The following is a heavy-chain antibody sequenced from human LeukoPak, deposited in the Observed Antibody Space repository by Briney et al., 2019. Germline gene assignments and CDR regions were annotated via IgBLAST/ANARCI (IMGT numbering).Heavy chain of an antibody. D-gene: IGHD3-10*01. V-gene: IGHV1-2*02. Sequence: ASVKVSCKTSEYSFSDYYIHWVRQAPGQGLEWMGWINPHSGATNSAQKFQGRVTMTRDTSINTAYMELSRLTSDDTAVYYCARDRDYMVRGIIITYWGQGTLVTVSS. J-gene: IGHJ4*02. CDR1: EYSFSDYY. CDR3: ARDRDYMVRGIIITY. CDR2: INPHSGAT.